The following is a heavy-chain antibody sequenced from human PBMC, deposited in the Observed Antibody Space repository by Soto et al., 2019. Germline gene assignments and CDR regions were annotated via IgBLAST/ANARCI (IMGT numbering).Heavy chain of an antibody. CDR1: GFTLSSYD. J-gene: IGHJ6*02. CDR3: TRKTPPIGMEV. V-gene: IGHV3-13*01. Sequence: EVQLVESGGGLVQPGGSLRLSCAASGFTLSSYDIHWVRQATGEGLAWVSGIGSGGDTHYADSVKGRFIISREDGKNSLYLQMNNLRVGDTAVYYCTRKTPPIGMEVWGQGATVTVSS. D-gene: IGHD2-15*01. CDR2: IGSGGDT.